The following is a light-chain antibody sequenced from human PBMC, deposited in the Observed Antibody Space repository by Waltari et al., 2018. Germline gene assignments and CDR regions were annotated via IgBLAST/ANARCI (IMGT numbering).Light chain of an antibody. CDR1: DSNIGKNT. J-gene: IGLJ2*01. V-gene: IGLV1-44*01. CDR2: GTN. Sequence: QSVLTQPPSASGTPGETVTMSCSGGDSNIGKNTVTWYQQLPGTAPTLLIYGTNQRPSGVPDRFSGSKSGTSASLAINGLQSGDEADYYCASWDNKLIGPVFGGGAKLVVL. CDR3: ASWDNKLIGPV.